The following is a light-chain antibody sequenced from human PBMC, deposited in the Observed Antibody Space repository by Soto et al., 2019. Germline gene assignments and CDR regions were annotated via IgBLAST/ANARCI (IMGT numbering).Light chain of an antibody. CDR3: AAWDDSLNGHV. CDR2: NNN. J-gene: IGLJ1*01. Sequence: QSVLTQPPSASGTPGQRVTISCSGSSSNIGRNTVNWYQQPPGTAPKVLIYNNNQRPSGVPDRFSGSKSGTSASLAISGLQSEDEADYYCAAWDDSLNGHVFGTGTKLTVL. V-gene: IGLV1-44*01. CDR1: SSNIGRNT.